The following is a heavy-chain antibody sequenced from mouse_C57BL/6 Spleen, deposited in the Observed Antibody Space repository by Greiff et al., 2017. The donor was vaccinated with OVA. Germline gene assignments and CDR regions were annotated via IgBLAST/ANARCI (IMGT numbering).Heavy chain of an antibody. CDR1: GYTFTSYW. CDR2: IYPSDSET. D-gene: IGHD1-1*01. J-gene: IGHJ3*01. Sequence: QVQLKQPGAELVRPGSSVKLSCKASGYTFTSYWMDWVKQRPGQGLEWIGNIYPSDSETHYNQKFKDKATLTVDKSSSTAYMQLSSLTSEDSAVYYCATINYYGSSFAYWGQGTLVTVSA. CDR3: ATINYYGSSFAY. V-gene: IGHV1-61*01.